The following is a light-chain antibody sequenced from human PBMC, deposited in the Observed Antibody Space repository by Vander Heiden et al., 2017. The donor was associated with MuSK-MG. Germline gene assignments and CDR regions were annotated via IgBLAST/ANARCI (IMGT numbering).Light chain of an antibody. CDR2: GNS. CDR1: RSNIGAGYD. V-gene: IGLV1-40*01. Sequence: QSVLTPPPSLSGAPAQRVTISCTGSRSNIGAGYDVHWYQQLPGTAPKLLIYGNSNRPSGVPDRFSGSKSGTSASLAITGLQAEDEADYYCQSYDSSLSVVFGGGTKLTVL. CDR3: QSYDSSLSVV. J-gene: IGLJ2*01.